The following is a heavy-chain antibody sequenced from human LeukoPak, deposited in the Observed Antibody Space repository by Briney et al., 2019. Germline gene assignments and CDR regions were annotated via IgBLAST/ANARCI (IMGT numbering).Heavy chain of an antibody. CDR3: ARTSPKNGAFDL. D-gene: IGHD2-8*01. CDR1: GGSFSGCY. J-gene: IGHJ3*01. CDR2: INHSGST. V-gene: IGHV4-34*01. Sequence: PSETLSLTCAVYGGSFSGCYWSWIRQPPGKGLEWIGEINHSGSTNYNPSLNSRVTMSVDTSKNQFSLKLTSMTAADTAVYYCARTSPKNGAFDLWGQGTMVTVSS.